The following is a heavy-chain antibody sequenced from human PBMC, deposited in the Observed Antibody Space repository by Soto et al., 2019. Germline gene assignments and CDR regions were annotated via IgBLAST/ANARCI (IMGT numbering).Heavy chain of an antibody. J-gene: IGHJ4*02. D-gene: IGHD2-2*01. CDR3: AKSRDAYIQFDY. CDR1: GFSLSTSGVG. V-gene: IGHV2-5*02. Sequence: QITLKESGPTLVKPTQTLTLTCSFSGFSLSTSGVGVGWIRQPPGKDLEWLALIYWDDDKRYSPALKSRLTITKDTSKHQVVLRMTNMDPVDTATYCCAKSRDAYIQFDYWGQGTLVTVSS. CDR2: IYWDDDK.